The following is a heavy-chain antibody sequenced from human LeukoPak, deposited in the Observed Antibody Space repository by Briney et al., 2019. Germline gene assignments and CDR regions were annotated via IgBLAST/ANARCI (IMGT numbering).Heavy chain of an antibody. CDR3: AHTVWRGNYFEY. V-gene: IGHV3-74*01. D-gene: IGHD3-3*01. Sequence: GGSLRLSCAASGFTFSTSWMHWVRQVPGKGLVWVSRINSDGRSTDYADSVKGRFTISRDNTKNTLYLQMNSLRVEDTAVYYCAHTVWRGNYFEYWGQGTLVTVSS. CDR2: INSDGRST. CDR1: GFTFSTSW. J-gene: IGHJ4*02.